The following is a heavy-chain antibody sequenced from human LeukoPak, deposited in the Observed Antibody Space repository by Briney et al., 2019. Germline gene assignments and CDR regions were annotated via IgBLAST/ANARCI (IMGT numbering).Heavy chain of an antibody. CDR3: ARNAGTGLMEIYYFDH. CDR2: FSVSGSA. V-gene: IGHV4-4*07. J-gene: IGHJ4*02. D-gene: IGHD1-7*01. Sequence: SETLSLTCTVSGGSISSYSWSWIRRPAGKALEWIGRFSVSGSASYDPSLNSRLTMSTDTSKNQFSLKLSSVTAADTAVYYCARNAGTGLMEIYYFDHWGQGTLVTVSS. CDR1: GGSISSYS.